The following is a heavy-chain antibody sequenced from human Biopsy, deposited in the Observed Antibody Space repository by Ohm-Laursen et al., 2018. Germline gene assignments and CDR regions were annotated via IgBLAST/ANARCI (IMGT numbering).Heavy chain of an antibody. D-gene: IGHD1/OR15-1a*01. CDR3: AKGSEQLQDAGGVDA. V-gene: IGHV3-43D*04. CDR2: IGWDGANT. CDR1: GFSVADYA. Sequence: GPLRLSCTASGFSVADYAMHWVRQVSGKGLEWVSFIGWDGANTYYGGSVRGRFTISRDNDKNALYLQMNSLRLEDSGFYYCAKGSEQLQDAGGVDAWGQGTLVTVSS. J-gene: IGHJ5*02.